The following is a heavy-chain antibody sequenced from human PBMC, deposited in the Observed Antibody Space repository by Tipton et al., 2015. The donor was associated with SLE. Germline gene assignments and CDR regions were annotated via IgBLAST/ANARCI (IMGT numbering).Heavy chain of an antibody. V-gene: IGHV4-59*01. D-gene: IGHD6-6*01. CDR3: ARWYSRSSYFFDF. CDR1: GGSTSDTN. Sequence: TLSLTCAVYGGSTSDTNWSWIRQPPGKGLEWIGYIFYGGHTDYNPSLESRVSISMNTSQNQFSLRLTSVTAADTAVYFCARWYSRSSYFFDFWGQGMLVTVSS. J-gene: IGHJ4*02. CDR2: IFYGGHT.